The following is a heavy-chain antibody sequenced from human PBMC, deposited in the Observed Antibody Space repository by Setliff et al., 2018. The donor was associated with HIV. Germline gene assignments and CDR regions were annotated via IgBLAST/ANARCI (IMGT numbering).Heavy chain of an antibody. V-gene: IGHV3-23*01. CDR3: ARYGLDGVTIFSPLSGYMDV. D-gene: IGHD3-10*01. CDR1: GFTFSSYA. Sequence: LRLSCVASGFTFSSYAMSWVRQAPGKGLEWVSLISGSGANTYYADSVEGRFTISRDNSNTLYLQVNSLRAEDTAVYYCARYGLDGVTIFSPLSGYMDVWGKGTTVTVSS. CDR2: ISGSGANT. J-gene: IGHJ6*03.